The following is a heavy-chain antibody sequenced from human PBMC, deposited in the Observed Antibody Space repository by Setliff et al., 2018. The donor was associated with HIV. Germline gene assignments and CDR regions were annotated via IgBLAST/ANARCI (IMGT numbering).Heavy chain of an antibody. V-gene: IGHV1-69*04. CDR2: IIPIVGLA. D-gene: IGHD3-3*01. J-gene: IGHJ3*01. CDR1: GGTFSSYA. CDR3: AAPHSTEWAFDV. Sequence: SVKVSCKASGGTFSSYAINWLRQFPGQGLEWMGMIIPIVGLANFAQKFQGRGSISADESASTVYMELSSLRSDDTAVYYCAAPHSTEWAFDVWGQGTMVTVSS.